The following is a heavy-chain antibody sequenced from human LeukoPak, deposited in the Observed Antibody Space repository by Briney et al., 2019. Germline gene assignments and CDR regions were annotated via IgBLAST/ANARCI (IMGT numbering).Heavy chain of an antibody. D-gene: IGHD3-9*01. CDR1: GGSISSYY. Sequence: SETLSLTCTVSGGSISSYYWSWIRQPPGKGLEWIGYIYYSGSTNYNPSLKSRVTISVDTSKNRFSLKLSSVTAADTAVYYCARVSDILTGYSVGAFDIWGQGTMVTVSS. CDR2: IYYSGST. CDR3: ARVSDILTGYSVGAFDI. J-gene: IGHJ3*02. V-gene: IGHV4-59*01.